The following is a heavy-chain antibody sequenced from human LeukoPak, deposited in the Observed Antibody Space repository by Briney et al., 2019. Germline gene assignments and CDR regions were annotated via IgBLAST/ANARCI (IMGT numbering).Heavy chain of an antibody. Sequence: GGSLRLSCAASGFTFSNSAMSWVRQAPGKGLEWVSTLSGSGITTYYADSVKGRFTISRDNSKNTLYLQMNSLRAEDTAVYYCARDSLAYFDFWGQGTLVTVSS. CDR1: GFTFSNSA. D-gene: IGHD3-3*02. V-gene: IGHV3-23*01. CDR2: LSGSGITT. CDR3: ARDSLAYFDF. J-gene: IGHJ4*02.